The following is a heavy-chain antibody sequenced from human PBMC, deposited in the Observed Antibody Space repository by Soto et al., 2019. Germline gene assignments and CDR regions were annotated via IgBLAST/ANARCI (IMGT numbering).Heavy chain of an antibody. V-gene: IGHV3-30*03. Sequence: QVQLVESGGGVVQPGRSLRLSCAASGFTFSSYGMHWVRQAPGKGLEWVAVISYDGSNKYYADSVKGRFTISRDNSKNTLYLQMTSLRAEDTAVYYCATPSSGMDVWGQGTTVTVSS. J-gene: IGHJ6*02. CDR2: ISYDGSNK. CDR1: GFTFSSYG. CDR3: ATPSSGMDV.